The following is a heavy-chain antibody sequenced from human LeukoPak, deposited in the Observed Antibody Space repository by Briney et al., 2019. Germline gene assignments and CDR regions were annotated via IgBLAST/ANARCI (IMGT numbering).Heavy chain of an antibody. Sequence: PSETLSLTCTVSGGSISNSYWNWIRQPPGKGLEWIGYIYYSGTTNYNPSLKSRVTISLDTSRNQFSLKMNSVTAADTAVYYCARGYCSGTDCYRSWFDPWGLGTLVTVSS. CDR2: IYYSGTT. CDR3: ARGYCSGTDCYRSWFDP. D-gene: IGHD2-2*02. V-gene: IGHV4-59*01. J-gene: IGHJ5*02. CDR1: GGSISNSY.